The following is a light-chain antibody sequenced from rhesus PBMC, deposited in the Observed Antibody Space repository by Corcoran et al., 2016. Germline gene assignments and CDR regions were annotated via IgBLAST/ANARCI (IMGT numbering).Light chain of an antibody. Sequence: DIQMTQSPSSLSASVGDTVTITCRASQGISSYLNWFQQKPGKAPKLLIFVTSSSERGVPSRFSGSGSGTEFTLTISSLQPEDFAAYYCLQHNTYPWTFGQGTKVEIK. J-gene: IGKJ1*01. CDR3: LQHNTYPWT. CDR1: QGISSY. V-gene: IGKV1-28*01. CDR2: VTS.